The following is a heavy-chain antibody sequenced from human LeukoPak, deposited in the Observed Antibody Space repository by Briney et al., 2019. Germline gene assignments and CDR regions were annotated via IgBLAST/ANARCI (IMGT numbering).Heavy chain of an antibody. CDR2: IYYSGST. V-gene: IGHV4-59*12. CDR1: GGSISSYY. D-gene: IGHD5-18*01. CDR3: ARGWDTAMTTDNWFDP. J-gene: IGHJ5*02. Sequence: SETLSLTCTVSGGSISSYYWSWIRQPPGKGLEWIGYIYYSGSTNYNPSLKSRVTISVDTSKNQFSLKLTSVTAADTAVYYCARGWDTAMTTDNWFDPWGQGTLVTVSS.